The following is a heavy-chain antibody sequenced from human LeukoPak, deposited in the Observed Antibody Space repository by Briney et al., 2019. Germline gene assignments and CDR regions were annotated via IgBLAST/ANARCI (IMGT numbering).Heavy chain of an antibody. Sequence: SETLSLTCTVSGGSISSYYWSWLRHPAGKGLEWIGRIYTSGSTNYNPSHKSRVTMSVDTSKNQFSLKLSSVTPADAAVYYCARVAVTTDLYYYYYYYMDVWGKGTTVTVSS. CDR1: GGSISSYY. CDR2: IYTSGST. D-gene: IGHD4-11*01. CDR3: ARVAVTTDLYYYYYYYMDV. J-gene: IGHJ6*03. V-gene: IGHV4-4*07.